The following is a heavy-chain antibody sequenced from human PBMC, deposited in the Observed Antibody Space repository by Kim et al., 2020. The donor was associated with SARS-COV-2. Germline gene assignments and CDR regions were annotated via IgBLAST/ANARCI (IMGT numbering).Heavy chain of an antibody. J-gene: IGHJ4*01. D-gene: IGHD5-18*01. CDR1: GFTFSSYG. CDR3: AKPDTAMVTFDY. V-gene: IGHV3-30*18. Sequence: GGSLRLSCAASGFTFSSYGMHWVRQAPGKGLEWVAVISYDGSNKYYADSVKGRFTISRDNSKNTLYLQMNSLRAEDTAVYYCAKPDTAMVTFDYWGHGTLVTVSS. CDR2: ISYDGSNK.